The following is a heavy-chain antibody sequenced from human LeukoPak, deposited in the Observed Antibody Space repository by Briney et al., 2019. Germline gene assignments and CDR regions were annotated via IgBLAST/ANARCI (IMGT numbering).Heavy chain of an antibody. Sequence: SETLSLTCTVSGGSISTYYWSWIRQPAGEGLEWIGRIYTSGSTNYNPSLKSRVTMSVDTSKNQFSLKLSSVTAADTAIYHCARGFRSNGWHYFDSWGQGTLVTVSS. D-gene: IGHD6-19*01. CDR3: ARGFRSNGWHYFDS. CDR1: GGSISTYY. CDR2: IYTSGST. J-gene: IGHJ4*02. V-gene: IGHV4-4*07.